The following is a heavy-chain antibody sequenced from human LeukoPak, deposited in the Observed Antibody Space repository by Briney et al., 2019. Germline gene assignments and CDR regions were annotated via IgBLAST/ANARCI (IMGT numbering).Heavy chain of an antibody. CDR2: ISGSGGST. CDR1: GFTFSSYA. D-gene: IGHD3-22*01. Sequence: PGGSLRLSCAASGFTFSSYAMSWVRQAPGKGLEWVSAISGSGGSTYYADSVKGRFTISRDNSKNTLYLQMNSLRAEDTAVYYCAKGGDTGRYYYDSSGDFDYWGQGTLVTVSS. V-gene: IGHV3-23*01. J-gene: IGHJ4*02. CDR3: AKGGDTGRYYYDSSGDFDY.